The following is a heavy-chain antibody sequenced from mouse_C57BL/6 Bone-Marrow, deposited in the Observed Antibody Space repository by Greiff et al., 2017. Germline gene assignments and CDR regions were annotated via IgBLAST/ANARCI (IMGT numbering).Heavy chain of an antibody. Sequence: EVQVVESGGGLVQPGGSLSLSCAASGFTFTDYYMSWVRQPPGKALEWLGFIRKKANGYTTEYSASVKGRFTISRDNSQSNLYLQMNALRAEDSPTYCCARYRYDAYRYCDTVDFGGQGTSVTVSS. CDR1: GFTFTDYY. D-gene: IGHD2-3*01. J-gene: IGHJ4*01. CDR2: IRKKANGYTT. CDR3: ARYRYDAYRYCDTVDF. V-gene: IGHV7-3*01.